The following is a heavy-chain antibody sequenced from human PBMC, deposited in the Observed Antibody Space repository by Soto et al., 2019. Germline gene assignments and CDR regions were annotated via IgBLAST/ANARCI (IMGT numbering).Heavy chain of an antibody. CDR3: ARGAGDLPY. D-gene: IGHD7-27*01. V-gene: IGHV3-21*01. Sequence: EVQLVESGGGLVKPGGSLRLSCAASGFTFSSYTMTWVRQAPGKGLEWVSSISFSSTNIHYADSVKGRFTISRDNAKNSLYLQMHSLRAEDTAVYYCARGAGDLPYWGQGTLVTVSS. CDR1: GFTFSSYT. J-gene: IGHJ4*02. CDR2: ISFSSTNI.